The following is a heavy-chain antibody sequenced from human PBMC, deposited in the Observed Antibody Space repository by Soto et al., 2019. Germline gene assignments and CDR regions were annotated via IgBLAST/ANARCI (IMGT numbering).Heavy chain of an antibody. CDR3: AKGPWGNYRYTLDP. V-gene: IGHV3-74*01. J-gene: IGHJ5*02. CDR1: GFTFSNFW. D-gene: IGHD3-16*02. CDR2: INSDGSST. Sequence: EVQLVESGGGLVQPGGSLRLSCAASGFTFSNFWMHWVRQAPGKGLVWVSHINSDGSSTSYADSAKGRFTISRDNAKNTLYLQMNSLRADDTAVYYCAKGPWGNYRYTLDPWGQGTLVTVSS.